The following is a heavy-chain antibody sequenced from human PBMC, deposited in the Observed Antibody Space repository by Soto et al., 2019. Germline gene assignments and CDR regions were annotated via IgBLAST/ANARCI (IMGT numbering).Heavy chain of an antibody. CDR3: ARERGIAAADDYYYYGMDV. CDR1: GGTFSSYA. V-gene: IGHV1-69*13. D-gene: IGHD6-13*01. CDR2: IIPIFGTA. J-gene: IGHJ6*02. Sequence: SVKVSCKASGGTFSSYAISWVRQAPGQGLEWMGGIIPIFGTANYAQKFQGRVTITADGSTSTAYMELSSLRSEDTAVYYCARERGIAAADDYYYYGMDVWGQGTTVTAP.